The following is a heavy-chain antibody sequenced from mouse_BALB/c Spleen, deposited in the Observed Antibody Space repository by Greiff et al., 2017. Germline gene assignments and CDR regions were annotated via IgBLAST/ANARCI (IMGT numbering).Heavy chain of an antibody. D-gene: IGHD1-1*01. CDR2: INPSTGYT. CDR1: GYTFTSYW. Sequence: VMLVESGAELAKPGASVKMSCKASGYTFTSYWMHWVKQRPGQGLEWIGYINPSTGYTEYNQKFKDKATLTADKSSSTAYMQLSSLTSEDSAVYYCARGDYYGSSSYYYAMDYWGQGTSVTVSS. V-gene: IGHV1-7*01. J-gene: IGHJ4*01. CDR3: ARGDYYGSSSYYYAMDY.